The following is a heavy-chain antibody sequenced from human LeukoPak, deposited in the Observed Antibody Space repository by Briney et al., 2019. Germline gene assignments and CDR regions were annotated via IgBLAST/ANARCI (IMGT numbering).Heavy chain of an antibody. CDR3: ARDIVVVPAAHSVMDV. D-gene: IGHD2-2*01. Sequence: GGSLRLSCAASGFPFTYYTMNWVRQAPGKGLEWVSSTTSSSSYIYYADSVKGRFTISRDHVKNSLYLQMNSLRAEDTAIYYCARDIVVVPAAHSVMDVWGQGTTVTVSS. CDR1: GFPFTYYT. J-gene: IGHJ6*02. V-gene: IGHV3-21*01. CDR2: TTSSSSYI.